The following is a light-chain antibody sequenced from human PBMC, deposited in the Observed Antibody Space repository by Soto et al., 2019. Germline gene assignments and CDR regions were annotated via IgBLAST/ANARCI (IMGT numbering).Light chain of an antibody. J-gene: IGLJ3*02. CDR3: VLYMGGGIWV. CDR1: SGSVSTSFY. Sequence: QTVVTQEPSFSVSPGGTVTLTCGLSSGSVSTSFYPSWYQQTPGQAPRALIYNTNTRSSGVPDRFSGSILGNKAALTITGAQADDESDYYCVLYMGGGIWVFGGGTKLNVL. CDR2: NTN. V-gene: IGLV8-61*01.